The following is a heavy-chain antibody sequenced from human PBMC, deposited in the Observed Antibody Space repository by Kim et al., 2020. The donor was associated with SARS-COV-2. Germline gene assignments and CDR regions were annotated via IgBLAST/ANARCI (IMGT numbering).Heavy chain of an antibody. CDR2: INGDGGTT. CDR3: VRIYSSSSFGY. J-gene: IGHJ4*02. D-gene: IGHD6-6*01. V-gene: IGHV3-74*01. CDR1: GFTFSSYW. Sequence: GGSLRLSCAASGFTFSSYWMHWVRQAPGKGLVWVSRINGDGGTTIYADSVKGRFTISRDNAKNTLYLQIHSLRAEDTAVYYCVRIYSSSSFGYWGQGTLVAVSS.